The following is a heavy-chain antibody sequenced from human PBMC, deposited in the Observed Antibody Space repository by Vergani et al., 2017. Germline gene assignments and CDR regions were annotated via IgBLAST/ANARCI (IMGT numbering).Heavy chain of an antibody. Sequence: QVQLVQSGAEVKKPGSSVKVSCKASGGTFSSYAISWVRQAPGQGLEWMGGIIPIFGTANYAQKFQGRVTITADKSTSTAYMERSSLRSEDTAVYYCAGASGDYYDSSGYYPPFDYWGQGTLVTVSS. V-gene: IGHV1-69*06. D-gene: IGHD3-22*01. J-gene: IGHJ4*02. CDR2: IIPIFGTA. CDR1: GGTFSSYA. CDR3: AGASGDYYDSSGYYPPFDY.